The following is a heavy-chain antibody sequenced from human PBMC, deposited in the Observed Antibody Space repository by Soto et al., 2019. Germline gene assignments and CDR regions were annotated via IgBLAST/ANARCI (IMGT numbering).Heavy chain of an antibody. Sequence: QVQLVQSGSEVKKPGSSVKVSCKASGDTFRTSAINWVRQAPGQGLEWMGGIIPIFATPYYAQKFQGRLTITADESTGTAYMELSSLRFEDSAVFYCASMGNKYCSGGSCYSSLVYWGQGTLVTVSS. CDR1: GDTFRTSA. D-gene: IGHD2-15*01. J-gene: IGHJ4*02. V-gene: IGHV1-69*01. CDR3: ASMGNKYCSGGSCYSSLVY. CDR2: IIPIFATP.